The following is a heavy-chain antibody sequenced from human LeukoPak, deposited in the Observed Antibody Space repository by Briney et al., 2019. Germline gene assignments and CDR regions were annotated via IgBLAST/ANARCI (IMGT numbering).Heavy chain of an antibody. J-gene: IGHJ6*03. Sequence: GGSLRLSCAASGFSFSNYNMNWVRQAPGKGLEWVSSITSTSSYIYYADSVKGRFTISRDNAKNSLYLQMNSLRAEDTAVYYCARDPYSGSYGDYYYYYMDVWGKGTTVTISS. CDR3: ARDPYSGSYGDYYYYYMDV. V-gene: IGHV3-21*01. D-gene: IGHD1-26*01. CDR2: ITSTSSYI. CDR1: GFSFSNYN.